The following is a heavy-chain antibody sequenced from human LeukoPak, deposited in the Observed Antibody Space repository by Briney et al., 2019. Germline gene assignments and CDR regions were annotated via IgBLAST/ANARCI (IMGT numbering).Heavy chain of an antibody. CDR2: IKQDGSEK. V-gene: IGHV3-7*01. J-gene: IGHJ4*02. Sequence: GGSLRLSCAASGFTFSSYAMSWVRQAPGKGLEWVANIKQDGSEKYYVDSVKGRFTISRDNAKNSLYLQMNSLRAEDTAVYYCARRGYSFDYWGQGTLVTVSS. CDR1: GFTFSSYA. D-gene: IGHD5-18*01. CDR3: ARRGYSFDY.